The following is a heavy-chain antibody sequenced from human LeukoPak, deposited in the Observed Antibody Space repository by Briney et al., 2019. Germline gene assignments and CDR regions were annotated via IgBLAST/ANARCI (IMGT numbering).Heavy chain of an antibody. D-gene: IGHD3-22*01. CDR1: GGSFSSYY. CDR3: ARSVYYDSSGYYDELVGYFDY. Sequence: SETLSLTCAVYGGSFSSYYWGWIRQPPGKGLEWIGSIYYSGSTYYNPSLKSRVTISVDTSKNQFSLKLSSVTAADTAVYYCARSVYYDSSGYYDELVGYFDYWGQGTLVTVSS. J-gene: IGHJ4*02. V-gene: IGHV4-39*01. CDR2: IYYSGST.